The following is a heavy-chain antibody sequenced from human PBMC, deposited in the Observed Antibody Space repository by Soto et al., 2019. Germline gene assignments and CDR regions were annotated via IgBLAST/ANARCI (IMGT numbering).Heavy chain of an antibody. D-gene: IGHD6-19*01. V-gene: IGHV1-2*04. Sequence: ASVKVSCKASGYTFTGYYMHWVRQAPGQGLEWMGWINPNSGGTNYAQKFQGWVTMTRDTSISTAYMELSRLRSDDTAVYYCARHSSGWYNYGMDVWGQGTTVTVSS. CDR3: ARHSSGWYNYGMDV. J-gene: IGHJ6*02. CDR2: INPNSGGT. CDR1: GYTFTGYY.